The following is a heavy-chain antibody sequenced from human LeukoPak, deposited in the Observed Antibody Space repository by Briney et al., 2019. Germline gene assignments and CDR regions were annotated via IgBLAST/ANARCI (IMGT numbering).Heavy chain of an antibody. CDR2: ITGGGRST. D-gene: IGHD3-9*01. Sequence: GGSLRLSCGASGFTFSNYAMSWVRQAPGKGLESVSAITGGGRSTYYADSVKGRFTISRDNSKNTLYLQMNSLRTEDTAVYYCAKWGDYDVLTGYYVSDYWGQGTLVTVSS. CDR1: GFTFSNYA. V-gene: IGHV3-23*01. CDR3: AKWGDYDVLTGYYVSDY. J-gene: IGHJ4*02.